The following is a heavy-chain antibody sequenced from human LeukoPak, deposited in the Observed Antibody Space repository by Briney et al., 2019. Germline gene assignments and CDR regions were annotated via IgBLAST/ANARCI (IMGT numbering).Heavy chain of an antibody. D-gene: IGHD3-10*01. CDR3: ARGRLLYYYGSGSDFDY. J-gene: IGHJ4*02. Sequence: SGGSLTLSCAASGFTFSSYSMNWVRQAPGKGLEWVSSISSSSSYIYYADSVKGRFTISRDNAKNSLYLQMNSLRAEDTAVYYCARGRLLYYYGSGSDFDYWGQGTLVTVSS. V-gene: IGHV3-21*01. CDR1: GFTFSSYS. CDR2: ISSSSSYI.